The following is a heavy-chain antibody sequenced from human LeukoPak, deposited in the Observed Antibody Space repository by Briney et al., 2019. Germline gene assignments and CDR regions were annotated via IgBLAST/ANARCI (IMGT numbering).Heavy chain of an antibody. J-gene: IGHJ4*02. V-gene: IGHV3-30*12. CDR2: ISYDGSNK. D-gene: IGHD3-16*02. CDR3: AGEPSLWGSFRPPFDY. CDR1: GITFSSYG. Sequence: GGSLRLSCAASGITFSSYGMHWVRQAPGKGLEWVAGISYDGSNKYYADSVKGRFIISRDNSKNALYLQMNSLRAEDTAVYYCAGEPSLWGSFRPPFDYWGQGTLVTVSS.